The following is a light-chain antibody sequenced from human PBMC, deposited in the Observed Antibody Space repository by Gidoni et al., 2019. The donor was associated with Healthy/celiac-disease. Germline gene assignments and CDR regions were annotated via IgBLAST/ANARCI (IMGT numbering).Light chain of an antibody. CDR1: SSDVGGYNY. CDR2: DVS. Sequence: QSALTQPRSVSGSPGQSVTISCTGPSSDVGGYNYVPWYQQHPGKAPKLMIYDVSKRPSGVPDRFSGSKSGNTASLTISGLQAEDEADYYCCSYAGSYTFNYVFGTGTKVTVL. V-gene: IGLV2-11*01. CDR3: CSYAGSYTFNYV. J-gene: IGLJ1*01.